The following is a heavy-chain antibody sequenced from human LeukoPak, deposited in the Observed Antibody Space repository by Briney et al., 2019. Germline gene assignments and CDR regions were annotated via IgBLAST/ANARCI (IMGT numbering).Heavy chain of an antibody. V-gene: IGHV3-23*01. CDR1: GFGFSSYD. D-gene: IGHD5-18*01. Sequence: GGSLRLSCVASGFGFSSYDVAWVRQAPGKGLEWVSYITGGGGIHTRYADSVKGRCTISRDDSRSTLYLQMNSLRAEDTAIYYCAKDTRLGYSYGQYYFDYWGQGTLVTVSS. J-gene: IGHJ4*02. CDR2: ITGGGGIHT. CDR3: AKDTRLGYSYGQYYFDY.